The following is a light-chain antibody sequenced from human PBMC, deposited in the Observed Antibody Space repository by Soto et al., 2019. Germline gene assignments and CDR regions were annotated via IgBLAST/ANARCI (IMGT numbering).Light chain of an antibody. Sequence: DIQMTQSPSTLPASVGDRVTITCRASQSVSMWLAWYQQKPGKAPKLLIYRASSLESGVPSRFSGSGSGTEFTLTISNLQPDDFATYYCQQYRNYPWTFGQGTKVDIK. J-gene: IGKJ1*01. CDR1: QSVSMW. CDR2: RAS. CDR3: QQYRNYPWT. V-gene: IGKV1-5*01.